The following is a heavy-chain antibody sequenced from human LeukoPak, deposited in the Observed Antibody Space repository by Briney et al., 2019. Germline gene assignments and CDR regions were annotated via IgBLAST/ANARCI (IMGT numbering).Heavy chain of an antibody. CDR1: GFTFGSFS. J-gene: IGHJ4*02. CDR2: IYPSGDST. V-gene: IGHV3-23*01. D-gene: IGHD6-19*01. CDR3: AKDVKPDSGRDVDY. Sequence: GGSLRLSCAASGFTFGSFSMNWVRQTPGKGLEWVSAIYPSGDSTYYADSVKGRFTISRDNSRNTLYLQMHSLSAEDTAVYYCAKDVKPDSGRDVDYWGQGTLVTVSS.